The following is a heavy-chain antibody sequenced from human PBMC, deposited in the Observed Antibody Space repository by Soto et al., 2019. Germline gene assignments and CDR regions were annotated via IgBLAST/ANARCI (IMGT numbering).Heavy chain of an antibody. V-gene: IGHV4-34*01. D-gene: IGHD6-13*01. CDR3: ARGSEGIAASHRWFDP. CDR2: INHSGST. Sequence: PSETLSLTCAVYGGSFSGYYWSWIRQPPGKGLEWIGEINHSGSTNYNPSLKSRVTISVDTSKNQFSLKLSSVTAADTAVYYCARGSEGIAASHRWFDPWGQGTLVTVPQ. J-gene: IGHJ5*02. CDR1: GGSFSGYY.